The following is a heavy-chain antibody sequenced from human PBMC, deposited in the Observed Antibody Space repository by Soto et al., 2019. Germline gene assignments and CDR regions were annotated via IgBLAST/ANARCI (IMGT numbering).Heavy chain of an antibody. Sequence: QVQLVQSGAEVKKPGSSVKVSCKASGGTFSSYAISWVRQAPGQGLEWMGGIIPIFGTANYAQKFQGRVTITADEATGTAYMELSSLRSADTAVYYWARGTRAPVDPWGWFDPWGQGTLVTVS. CDR3: ARGTRAPVDPWGWFDP. CDR1: GGTFSSYA. J-gene: IGHJ5*02. D-gene: IGHD5-12*01. CDR2: IIPIFGTA. V-gene: IGHV1-69*12.